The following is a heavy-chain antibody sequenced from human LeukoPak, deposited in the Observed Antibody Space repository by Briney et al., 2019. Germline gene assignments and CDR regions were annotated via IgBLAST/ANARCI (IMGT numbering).Heavy chain of an antibody. CDR1: GGSISSYY. Sequence: PSETLSLTCTVSGGSISSYYWSWLRQPPGKGLEWIGYIYYSGSTNYNPSLKSRVTISVDTSKNQFSLKLSSVTAADTAVYYCASAEPRGIIWYPYWGQGTLVTVSS. J-gene: IGHJ4*02. CDR2: IYYSGST. D-gene: IGHD6-13*01. CDR3: ASAEPRGIIWYPY. V-gene: IGHV4-59*01.